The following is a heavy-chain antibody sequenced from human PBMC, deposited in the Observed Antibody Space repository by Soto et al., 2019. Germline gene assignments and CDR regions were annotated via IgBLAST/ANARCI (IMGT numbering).Heavy chain of an antibody. Sequence: GGSLRLSCAASGFTFNTYWMSWVRQAPGKGLEWVANIKPDGSEKWYVDSVKGRFTVSRDNAKNSLYLQMNSLRAEDTAVYFCARGDYYDTSGPFSDAFDIWGQGTMVTVSS. CDR2: IKPDGSEK. J-gene: IGHJ3*02. CDR3: ARGDYYDTSGPFSDAFDI. V-gene: IGHV3-7*04. D-gene: IGHD3-22*01. CDR1: GFTFNTYW.